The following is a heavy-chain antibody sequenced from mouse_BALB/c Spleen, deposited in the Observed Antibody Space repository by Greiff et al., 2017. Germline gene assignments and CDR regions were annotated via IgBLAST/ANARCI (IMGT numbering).Heavy chain of an antibody. CDR1: GFTFTDYY. V-gene: IGHV7-3*02. CDR2: IRNKANGYTT. D-gene: IGHD1-2*01. Sequence: DVHLVESGGGLVQPGGSLRLSCATSGFTFTDYYMSWVRQPPGKALEWLGFIRNKANGYTTEYSASVKGRFTISRDNSQSILYLQMNTLRAEDSATYYCARDGQFITTAPYFDYWGQGTTLTVSS. CDR3: ARDGQFITTAPYFDY. J-gene: IGHJ2*01.